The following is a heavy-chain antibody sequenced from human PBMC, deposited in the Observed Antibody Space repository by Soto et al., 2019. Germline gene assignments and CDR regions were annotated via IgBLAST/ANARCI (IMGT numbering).Heavy chain of an antibody. D-gene: IGHD2-21*02. Sequence: QVQLQESGPGLVKPSETLSLTCSVSVGSISGLYWSWVRQPPGRGLEWIGWIYYSGTTNYNPSLKRRVNISVDTAKHQFALKRSSVTAADTAIYYCARLRNHCFVAVGGKGTTVTVSS. CDR3: ARLRNHCFVAV. CDR2: IYYSGTT. CDR1: VGSISGLY. V-gene: IGHV4-59*08. J-gene: IGHJ6*04.